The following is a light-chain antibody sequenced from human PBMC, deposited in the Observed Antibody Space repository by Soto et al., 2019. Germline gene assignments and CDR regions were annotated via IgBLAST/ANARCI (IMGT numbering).Light chain of an antibody. Sequence: EIVLTQSPGTLSLAPGERATLSCRASQSVSSSYLAWYQQKPGQAPRLLIYGASSRATGIPDRFSGSGSGTDFTLTISRLEPDDFAVYYCQQYGSSSTWTFGQGTKVEIK. J-gene: IGKJ1*01. CDR1: QSVSSSY. CDR3: QQYGSSSTWT. CDR2: GAS. V-gene: IGKV3-20*01.